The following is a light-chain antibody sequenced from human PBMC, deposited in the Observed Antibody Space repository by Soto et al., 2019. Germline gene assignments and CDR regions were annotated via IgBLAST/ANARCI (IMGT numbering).Light chain of an antibody. CDR3: SSWDDSLNGLWV. V-gene: IGLV1-44*01. Sequence: QSVLTQPPSASGTPGQRVTISCSGSSSNIGSYTVNWYQQLPGTAPKLLIYSNNQRPSGVPDRFSGSKSGTSASLAISGLQSEDEADYYCSSWDDSLNGLWVFGGGTKLTVL. CDR1: SSNIGSYT. J-gene: IGLJ3*02. CDR2: SNN.